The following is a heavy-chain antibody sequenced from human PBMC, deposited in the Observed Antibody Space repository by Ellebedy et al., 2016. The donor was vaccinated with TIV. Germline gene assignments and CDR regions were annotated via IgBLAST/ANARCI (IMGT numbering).Heavy chain of an antibody. CDR1: GFTFSTYG. J-gene: IGHJ4*02. V-gene: IGHV3-30*18. CDR2: ISYDGSNK. D-gene: IGHD3-3*01. Sequence: PGGSLRLSCAASGFTFSTYGMHWVRQAPGKGLEWVAVISYDGSNKYYADSVKGRFTISRDNSKNTLYLQMNSLRFDDTAVYYCAKGAQGGIINPAIDKWGQGTLVTVSS. CDR3: AKGAQGGIINPAIDK.